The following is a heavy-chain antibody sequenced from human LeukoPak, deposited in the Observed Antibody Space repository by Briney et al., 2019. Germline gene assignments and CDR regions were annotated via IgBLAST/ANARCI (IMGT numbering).Heavy chain of an antibody. Sequence: SETLSLTCAVSGGSISSGGYSGSWIRQPPGKGLEWIGYIYHSGSTYYNPSLKSRVTISVDRSKNQFSLKLSSVTAADTAVYYCARDRLTGGMDVWGQGTTVTVSS. CDR2: IYHSGST. CDR1: GGSISSGGYS. CDR3: ARDRLTGGMDV. V-gene: IGHV4-30-2*01. D-gene: IGHD7-27*01. J-gene: IGHJ6*02.